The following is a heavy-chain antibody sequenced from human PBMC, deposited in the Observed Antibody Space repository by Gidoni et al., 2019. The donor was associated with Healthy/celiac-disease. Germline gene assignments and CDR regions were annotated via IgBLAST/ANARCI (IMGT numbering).Heavy chain of an antibody. CDR3: TRFQGITGTTEGYYDYGMDV. D-gene: IGHD1-7*01. CDR1: GFTFGDYA. Sequence: EVQLVESGGGLVQPGRSLRLSCTASGFTFGDYAMSWVRQAPGKGLEWVGFIRSKAYGGTTEYAASVKGRFTISRDDSKSIAYLQMNSLKTEDTAVYYCTRFQGITGTTEGYYDYGMDVWGQGTTVTVSS. V-gene: IGHV3-49*04. J-gene: IGHJ6*02. CDR2: IRSKAYGGTT.